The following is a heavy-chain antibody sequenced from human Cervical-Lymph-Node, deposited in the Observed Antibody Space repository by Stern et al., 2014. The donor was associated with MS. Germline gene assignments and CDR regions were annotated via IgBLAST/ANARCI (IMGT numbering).Heavy chain of an antibody. V-gene: IGHV1-69*01. CDR3: ARYSG. Sequence: VQLVESGVEVKKPGSSVKVSWKASGGTFSNYTISWVRQAPGQGLEWMGEIITIFGMATYAQKFQCRYTITADESTSTAYMELSSLRSDDTAVYYCARYSGWGQGTLVTVST. J-gene: IGHJ4*02. CDR2: IITIFGMA. CDR1: GGTFSNYT. D-gene: IGHD2-21*01.